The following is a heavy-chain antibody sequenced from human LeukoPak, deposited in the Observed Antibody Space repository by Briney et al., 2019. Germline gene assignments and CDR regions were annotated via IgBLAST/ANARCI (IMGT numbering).Heavy chain of an antibody. D-gene: IGHD3-22*01. CDR1: GGSVSSGSYY. V-gene: IGHV4-61*01. CDR3: ARVVYYDSSGYFDY. Sequence: SETLSLTCTVSGGSVSSGSYYWSWIRQPPGKGLEWIEYIYYSGSTNYNPSLKSRVTISVDTSKNQFSLKLSSVTAADTAVYYCARVVYYDSSGYFDYWGQGTLVTVSS. CDR2: IYYSGST. J-gene: IGHJ4*02.